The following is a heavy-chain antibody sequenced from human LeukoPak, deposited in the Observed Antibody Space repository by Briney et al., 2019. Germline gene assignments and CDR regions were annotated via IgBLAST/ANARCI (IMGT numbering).Heavy chain of an antibody. CDR1: GGSFSGYY. D-gene: IGHD3-3*01. CDR2: INHSGST. J-gene: IGHJ4*02. V-gene: IGHV4-34*01. CDR3: ARSSGLITIFGVVPYYFDY. Sequence: PSETLSLTCAVYGGSFSGYYWSWIRQPPGKGLEWIGEINHSGSTNYNPSLKSRVTISVDTSKNQFSLKLSSVTAADTAVYYCARSSGLITIFGVVPYYFDYWGQGTLVTVSS.